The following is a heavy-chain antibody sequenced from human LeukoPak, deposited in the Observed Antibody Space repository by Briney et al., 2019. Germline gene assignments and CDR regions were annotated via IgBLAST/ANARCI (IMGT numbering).Heavy chain of an antibody. V-gene: IGHV3-23*01. CDR3: AKNLVGATRGWFDP. Sequence: PGGSLRLSCAASGFTFSSYAMSWVRQAPGKGLEWVSAISGSGGSTYYTDSVKGRFTISRDNSKNTLYLQMNSLRAEDTAVYYCAKNLVGATRGWFDPWGQGTLVTVSS. D-gene: IGHD1-26*01. J-gene: IGHJ5*02. CDR1: GFTFSSYA. CDR2: ISGSGGST.